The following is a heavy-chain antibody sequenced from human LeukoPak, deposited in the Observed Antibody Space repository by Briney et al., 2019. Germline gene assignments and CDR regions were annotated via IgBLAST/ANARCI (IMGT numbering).Heavy chain of an antibody. V-gene: IGHV3-30*02. D-gene: IGHD2-8*02. Sequence: GGSLRLSCAASGFTFSSYGMHWVRQAPGKGLEWVAFIRFDGSNKYYTDSVKGRFTLSRDNSKNTLYLQINSLRAEDTAIYYCATYRQVLLPFESWGQGTLVTVSS. CDR2: IRFDGSNK. CDR1: GFTFSSYG. CDR3: ATYRQVLLPFES. J-gene: IGHJ4*02.